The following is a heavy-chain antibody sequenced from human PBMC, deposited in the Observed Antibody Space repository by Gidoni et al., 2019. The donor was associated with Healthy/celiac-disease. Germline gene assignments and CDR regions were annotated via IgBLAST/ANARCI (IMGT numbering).Heavy chain of an antibody. CDR3: AKDGCSSTSCYLDLYYYYMDV. CDR1: GFTFSNYG. CDR2: ISYDGSNK. J-gene: IGHJ6*03. D-gene: IGHD2-2*01. Sequence: QVQLVESGGGVVQPGRSLRLSCAASGFTFSNYGMHWVRQAPGKGLEWVAVISYDGSNKYYADSVKGRFTISRDNSKNTLYLQMNSLRAEDTTVYYCAKDGCSSTSCYLDLYYYYMDVWGKGTTVTVSS. V-gene: IGHV3-30*18.